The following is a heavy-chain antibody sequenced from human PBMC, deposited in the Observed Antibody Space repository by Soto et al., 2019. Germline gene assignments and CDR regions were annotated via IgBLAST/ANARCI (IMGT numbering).Heavy chain of an antibody. CDR1: GGSISSGGYY. D-gene: IGHD3-22*01. CDR3: AREYNYDSSGIGFDS. Sequence: PSETLSLTCTVSGGSISSGGYYWSWIRQHPGKGLEWIGYIYYSGSTYYNPSLKSRVTISVDRSKNQFSLKLSSVTAADTAVYYCAREYNYDSSGIGFDSWGQGTLVTVSS. J-gene: IGHJ4*02. V-gene: IGHV4-31*03. CDR2: IYYSGST.